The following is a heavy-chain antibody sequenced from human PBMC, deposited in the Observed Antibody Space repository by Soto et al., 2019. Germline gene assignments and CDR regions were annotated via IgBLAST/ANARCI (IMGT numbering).Heavy chain of an antibody. D-gene: IGHD5-12*01. V-gene: IGHV1-18*04. CDR2: ISAYNGNT. J-gene: IGHJ6*02. CDR1: GSTFPGSG. CDR3: AIRGGYSGYAYDYYYGLES. Sequence: ASGTFSCKPSGSTFPGSGISWLRQEPGQGLGWMGWISAYNGNTNYAQKLQGRVTMTTDTSTSTAYMELRSLRSDDTAVYYCAIRGGYSGYAYDYYYGLESWGRGTTVSVS.